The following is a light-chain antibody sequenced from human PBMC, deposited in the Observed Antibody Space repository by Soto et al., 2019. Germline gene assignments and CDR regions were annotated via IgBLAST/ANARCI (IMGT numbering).Light chain of an antibody. J-gene: IGKJ5*01. CDR3: QKFNTAPLT. CDR2: SAS. CDR1: QDISVY. V-gene: IGKV1-27*01. Sequence: DIQMTQSPSSLSASVGDIVTITCRASQDISVYLAWYQQKSGKVTKLLLYSASSLSSGVPSRFSGSGSGTDLTLTISSLQPEDVATYYCQKFNTAPLTFGQGTRLEI.